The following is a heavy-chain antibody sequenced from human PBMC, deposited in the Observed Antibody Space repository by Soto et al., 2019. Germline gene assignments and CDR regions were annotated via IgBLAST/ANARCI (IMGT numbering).Heavy chain of an antibody. D-gene: IGHD2-21*02. V-gene: IGHV5-10-1*01. CDR3: ARQWGNIVVVTATHYYYYGMDV. CDR2: IDPSDSYT. CDR1: GYSLTSYW. Sequence: PGDSLKICCKGSGYSLTSYWSSWVRQMPGKGLGWMGRIDPSDSYTNYSPSFQGHVTISADKSISTAYLQWSSLKASDTAMYYCARQWGNIVVVTATHYYYYGMDVWGQVNTVIVSS. J-gene: IGHJ6*02.